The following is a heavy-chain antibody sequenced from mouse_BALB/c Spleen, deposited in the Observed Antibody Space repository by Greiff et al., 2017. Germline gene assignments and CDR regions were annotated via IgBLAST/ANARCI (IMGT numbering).Heavy chain of an antibody. CDR2: ISSGGST. CDR3: ARDYNDYSDAMDY. CDR1: GFTFSSYA. V-gene: IGHV5-6-5*01. Sequence: EVKLMESGGGLVKPGGSLKLSCAASGFTFSSYAMSWVRQTPEKRLEWVASISSGGSTYYPDSVKGRFTISRDNARNILYLQMSSLRSEDTAMYYCARDYNDYSDAMDYWGQGTSVTVSS. J-gene: IGHJ4*01. D-gene: IGHD2-13*01.